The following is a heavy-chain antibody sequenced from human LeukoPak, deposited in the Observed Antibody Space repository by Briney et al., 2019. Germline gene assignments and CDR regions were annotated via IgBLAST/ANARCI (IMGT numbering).Heavy chain of an antibody. CDR1: GFTFSSYG. V-gene: IGHV3-33*08. CDR2: IWYDGSNK. Sequence: GRSLRLSCAASGFTFSSYGMHWVRQAPGKGLEWVALIWYDGSNKYYADSVKGRFTISRDNSKNTLYLQMSSLRAEDTAVYYCARDWSRFGELLYYWGQGTLVTVSS. CDR3: ARDWSRFGELLYY. J-gene: IGHJ4*02. D-gene: IGHD3-10*01.